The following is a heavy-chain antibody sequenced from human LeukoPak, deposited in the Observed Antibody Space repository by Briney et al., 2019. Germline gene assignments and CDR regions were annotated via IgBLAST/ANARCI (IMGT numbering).Heavy chain of an antibody. CDR3: ASSYYYDGDY. Sequence: GGSLRLSCAASGFTFSNAWMSWVRQAPGKGLEWVGRIKSKTDGGTTDYAAPVKGRFTISRDNAKNSLYLQMNSLRAEDTALYYCASSYYYDGDYWGQGTLVTVSS. CDR2: IKSKTDGGTT. D-gene: IGHD3-22*01. CDR1: GFTFSNAW. V-gene: IGHV3-15*01. J-gene: IGHJ4*02.